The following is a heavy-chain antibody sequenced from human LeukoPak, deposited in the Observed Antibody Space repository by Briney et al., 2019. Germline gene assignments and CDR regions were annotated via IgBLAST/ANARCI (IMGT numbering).Heavy chain of an antibody. Sequence: GRSLRLSCAASGFTFSSYGMHWVRQAPGKGLEWVAVIWYDGSNKYYADSVKGRFTISRDNSKNTLYLQMNSLRAEDTAVYYCARDLKIAAAGSINDYYYYGRDVGGQGTTVTVSS. CDR2: IWYDGSNK. V-gene: IGHV3-33*01. D-gene: IGHD6-13*01. CDR1: GFTFSSYG. J-gene: IGHJ6*02. CDR3: ARDLKIAAAGSINDYYYYGRDV.